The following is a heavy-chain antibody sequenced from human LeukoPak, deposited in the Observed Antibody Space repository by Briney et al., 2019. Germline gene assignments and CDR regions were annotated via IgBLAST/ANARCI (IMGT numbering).Heavy chain of an antibody. J-gene: IGHJ5*02. CDR1: GGSISSSSYY. CDR3: ARGYDYVWGSYRLYNWFDP. D-gene: IGHD3-16*02. V-gene: IGHV4-39*01. Sequence: SETLSLTCTVSGGSISSSSYYWGWIRQPPGKGLEWIGSIYYSGSTYYNPSLKSRVTISVDTSKNQFSLKLSSVTAADTAVYYCARGYDYVWGSYRLYNWFDPWGQGTLVTVSS. CDR2: IYYSGST.